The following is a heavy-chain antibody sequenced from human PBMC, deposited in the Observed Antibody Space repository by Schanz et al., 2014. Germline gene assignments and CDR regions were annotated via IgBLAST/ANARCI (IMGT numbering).Heavy chain of an antibody. CDR2: FT. Sequence: QVLLVQSGAEVKQPGASVKVSCKASGYTFTRHYMHWMRQAPGQGLEWLGRFTHISQKFQGRVTMTRDTSSTTAYMELNSLRSDDTAVYYCVRELSGGTFDYWGQGALVTVSS. V-gene: IGHV1-2*06. D-gene: IGHD1-1*01. CDR3: VRELSGGTFDY. J-gene: IGHJ4*02. CDR1: GYTFTRHY.